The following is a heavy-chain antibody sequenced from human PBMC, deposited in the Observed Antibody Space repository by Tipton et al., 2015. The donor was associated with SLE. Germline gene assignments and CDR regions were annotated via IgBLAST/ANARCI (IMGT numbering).Heavy chain of an antibody. CDR2: INHSGST. D-gene: IGHD3-3*01. Sequence: TLSLTCTVSGGSISSYYWSWIRQPPGKGLEWIGEINHSGSTNYNPSLKSRVTISVDTSKNQFSLKLSSVTAADTAVYYCARGPYYDFWSGFYYYYGMDVWGQGTTVTVSS. CDR3: ARGPYYDFWSGFYYYYGMDV. CDR1: GGSISSYY. V-gene: IGHV4-34*01. J-gene: IGHJ6*02.